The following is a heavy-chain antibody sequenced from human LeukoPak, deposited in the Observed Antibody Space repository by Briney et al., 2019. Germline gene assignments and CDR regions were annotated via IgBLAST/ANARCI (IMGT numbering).Heavy chain of an antibody. D-gene: IGHD3-3*01. V-gene: IGHV3-23*01. Sequence: GGPLRLSCAASGFTISDHYMDWVRQAPGKGLEWVSAISGSGGSTYYADSVKGRFTISRDNSKNTLYLQMNSLRAEDTAVYYCAKSGLRFLEWLLGYWGQGTLVTVSS. CDR3: AKSGLRFLEWLLGY. CDR2: ISGSGGST. CDR1: GFTISDHY. J-gene: IGHJ4*02.